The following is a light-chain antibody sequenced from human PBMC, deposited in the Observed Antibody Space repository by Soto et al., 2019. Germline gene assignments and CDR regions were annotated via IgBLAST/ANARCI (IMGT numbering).Light chain of an antibody. Sequence: EIVMTQSPATLSVSPGERATLSCWASQSVSSNLAWYQQKSGQAPRLLMYGASTRASGIPARFSGSGSGTDFTLTISSLEPEDSAVYYCQQRNVWPPVTFGQGTRLEIK. CDR2: GAS. V-gene: IGKV3-15*01. CDR1: QSVSSN. J-gene: IGKJ5*01. CDR3: QQRNVWPPVT.